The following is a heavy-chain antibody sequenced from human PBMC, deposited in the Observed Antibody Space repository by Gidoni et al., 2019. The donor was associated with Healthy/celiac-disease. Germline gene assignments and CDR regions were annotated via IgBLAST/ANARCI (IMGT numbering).Heavy chain of an antibody. J-gene: IGHJ4*02. Sequence: QVQLVQSGAAVTKPGASVAVSCKASGYTFTSYYMHWVRQAPGQGLEWMGRINPSGGSTSYAQKFQGRVTMTRDTSTSTVYMELSSLRSEDTAVDYCAREQARGGWSPFDYWGQGTLVTVSS. D-gene: IGHD6-19*01. CDR2: INPSGGST. CDR1: GYTFTSYY. CDR3: AREQARGGWSPFDY. V-gene: IGHV1-46*01.